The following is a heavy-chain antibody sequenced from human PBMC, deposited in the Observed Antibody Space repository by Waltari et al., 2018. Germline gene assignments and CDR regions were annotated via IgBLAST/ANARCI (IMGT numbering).Heavy chain of an antibody. CDR2: ISAYNGNT. CDR1: GYTFTSYG. J-gene: IGHJ3*02. Sequence: QVQLVQSGAEVKKPGASVKVSCKASGYTFTSYGISWVRQAPGQGLEWMGWISAYNGNTNYAQKLQGRVTMTTDTSTSTAYMELRSLRSDDTAVYYCARDDTWELLPADDAFDIWGQGTMVTVSS. CDR3: ARDDTWELLPADDAFDI. V-gene: IGHV1-18*01. D-gene: IGHD3-10*01.